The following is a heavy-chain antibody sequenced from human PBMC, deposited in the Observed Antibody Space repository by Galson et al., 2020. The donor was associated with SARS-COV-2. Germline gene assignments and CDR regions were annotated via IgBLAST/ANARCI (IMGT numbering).Heavy chain of an antibody. CDR1: GGSISSGSYY. CDR2: IHTSGST. V-gene: IGHV4-61*02. J-gene: IGHJ4*02. Sequence: SETLSLTCTVSGGSISSGSYYWSWVRQPAGKGLEWIGRIHTSGSTDYNPSLKSRVTISLDMSKNHFSLTLTSVTAADTAVYYCAKGPLAGTGFWGPGTLVTVSS. CDR3: AKGPLAGTGF. D-gene: IGHD6-19*01.